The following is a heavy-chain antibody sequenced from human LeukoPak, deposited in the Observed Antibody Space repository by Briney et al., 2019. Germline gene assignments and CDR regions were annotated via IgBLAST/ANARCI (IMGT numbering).Heavy chain of an antibody. Sequence: GGSLRLSCAASGFTFSSYGMHWVRQAPGKGLEWVAFIRYDGSNKYYTDSVKGRFTISRDNSKNTLYLQMNSLRAEDTAVYYCAKGVVGVVPAAHHYFDYWGQGTLVTVSS. CDR1: GFTFSSYG. J-gene: IGHJ4*02. CDR3: AKGVVGVVPAAHHYFDY. V-gene: IGHV3-30*02. CDR2: IRYDGSNK. D-gene: IGHD2-2*01.